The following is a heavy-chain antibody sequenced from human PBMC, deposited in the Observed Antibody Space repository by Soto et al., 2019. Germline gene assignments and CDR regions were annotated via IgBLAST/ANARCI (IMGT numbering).Heavy chain of an antibody. Sequence: GESLKISCAASGFTFDDYAMHWVRQAPGKGLEWVSLISGDGGSTYYADSVKGRFTISRDNSKNSLYLQMNSLRTEDTALYYCAKDPYYDSSGYYYFDYWGQGTLVTVSS. V-gene: IGHV3-43*02. CDR3: AKDPYYDSSGYYYFDY. J-gene: IGHJ4*02. D-gene: IGHD3-22*01. CDR2: ISGDGGST. CDR1: GFTFDDYA.